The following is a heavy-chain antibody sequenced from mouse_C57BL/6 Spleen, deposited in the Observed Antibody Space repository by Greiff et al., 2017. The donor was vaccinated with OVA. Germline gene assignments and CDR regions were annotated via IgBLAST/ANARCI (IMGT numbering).Heavy chain of an antibody. CDR2: ISSGGSYT. V-gene: IGHV5-6*01. Sequence: EVQGVESGGDLVKPGGSLKLSCAASGFTFSSYGMSWVRQTPDKRLEWVATISSGGSYTYYPDSVKGRFTISRDNAKNTLYLQMSSLKSEDTAMYYCAREGYYGSSYDAMDYWGQGTSVTVSS. CDR3: AREGYYGSSYDAMDY. CDR1: GFTFSSYG. J-gene: IGHJ4*01. D-gene: IGHD1-1*01.